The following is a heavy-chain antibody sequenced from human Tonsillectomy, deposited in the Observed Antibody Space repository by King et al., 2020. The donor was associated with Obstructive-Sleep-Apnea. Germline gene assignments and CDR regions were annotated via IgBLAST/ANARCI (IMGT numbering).Heavy chain of an antibody. J-gene: IGHJ4*02. Sequence: QLVQSGAEVKKPGSSVKVSCKASGGTFSSYAISWLRQAPGQGLEWMGGIIPILGIANYAQKFQGRVTITADKSTSTAYMELSSLRSEDTAMYYCARSFYDYDDSSGLLTFFDDWGQGTLVTVSS. V-gene: IGHV1-69*09. D-gene: IGHD3-22*01. CDR3: ARSFYDYDDSSGLLTFFDD. CDR1: GGTFSSYA. CDR2: IIPILGIA.